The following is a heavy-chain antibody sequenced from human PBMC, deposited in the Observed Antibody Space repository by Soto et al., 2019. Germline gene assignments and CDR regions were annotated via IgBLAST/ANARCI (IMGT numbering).Heavy chain of an antibody. Sequence: SKTLSLTCTVSGGSISSYYWSWIRQPPGKGLEWIGYIYYSGSTNYNPSLKSRVTISVDTSKNQFSLKLSSVTAADTAVYYCARWGGRKDDAFDIWGQGTMVTVSS. CDR3: ARWGGRKDDAFDI. CDR2: IYYSGST. J-gene: IGHJ3*02. D-gene: IGHD1-26*01. CDR1: GGSISSYY. V-gene: IGHV4-59*01.